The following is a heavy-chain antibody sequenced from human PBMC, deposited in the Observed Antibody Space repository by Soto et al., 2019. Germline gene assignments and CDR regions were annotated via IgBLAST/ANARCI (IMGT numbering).Heavy chain of an antibody. J-gene: IGHJ4*02. CDR3: AKEGDTGESNLRYHYDF. Sequence: QVHLVESGGGVVLPGRSLRLSCAVSGVTFSHYGMHWVRQAPGKGLEWVAVVSYDGSVQYYADSVKGRFTISRDNPKNTLYLQMNGLRADDTAVYYCAKEGDTGESNLRYHYDFWGQGTLVTVSS. CDR2: VSYDGSVQ. D-gene: IGHD5-18*01. CDR1: GVTFSHYG. V-gene: IGHV3-30*18.